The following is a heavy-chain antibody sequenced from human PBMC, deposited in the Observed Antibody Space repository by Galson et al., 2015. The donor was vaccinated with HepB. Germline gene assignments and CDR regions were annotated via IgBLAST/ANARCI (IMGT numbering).Heavy chain of an antibody. J-gene: IGHJ2*01. D-gene: IGHD3-16*01. Sequence: SVKVSCKASGGTFSSYAISWVRQAPGQGLEWMGGIIPIFGTANYAQKFQGRVTITADESTSTAYMELRSLRSDDTAVYYCARGKQLNRLGTTNPGYFDLWGRGTLVTVSS. CDR3: ARGKQLNRLGTTNPGYFDL. CDR1: GGTFSSYA. CDR2: IIPIFGTA. V-gene: IGHV1-69*13.